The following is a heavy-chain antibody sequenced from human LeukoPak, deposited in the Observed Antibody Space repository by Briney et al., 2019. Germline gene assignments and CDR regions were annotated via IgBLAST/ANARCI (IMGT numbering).Heavy chain of an antibody. D-gene: IGHD3-10*01. CDR3: ARDNGGSFLTGYNWFDP. Sequence: ASVKVSCKASGYTFTSYYMHWVRQAPGQGLEWMGIINPSGGSTSYAQKFQGRVTMTRDTSTSTVYMELSSLRSEDTDVYYCARDNGGSFLTGYNWFDPWGQGTLVTVSS. CDR2: INPSGGST. J-gene: IGHJ5*02. V-gene: IGHV1-46*01. CDR1: GYTFTSYY.